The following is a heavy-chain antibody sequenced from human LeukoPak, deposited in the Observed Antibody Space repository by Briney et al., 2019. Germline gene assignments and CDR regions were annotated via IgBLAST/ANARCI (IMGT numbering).Heavy chain of an antibody. D-gene: IGHD5-18*01. CDR1: GLTFSRYW. V-gene: IGHV3-74*01. Sequence: GGSLRLSCAASGLTFSRYWMHWVRQAPGKGLVWVARINSDGSTNYADSVKGRFTISRDNAKNTLFLQMNSLRADDTAVYYCAIDGYTYGYGAFDIWGQGTMVTVSS. CDR2: INSDGST. CDR3: AIDGYTYGYGAFDI. J-gene: IGHJ3*02.